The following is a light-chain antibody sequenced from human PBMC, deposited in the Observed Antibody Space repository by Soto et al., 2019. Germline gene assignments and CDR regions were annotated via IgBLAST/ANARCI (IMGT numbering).Light chain of an antibody. V-gene: IGKV1-39*01. CDR1: QSVSIY. CDR2: ASS. Sequence: DIQMTQSPSSLSASVGDRVTITCRTRQSVSIYVNWYQQKPGKAPILLLYASSSLQSGLPSSFSGSGSGTDFTLTILIMEPEDVATYYCQQSYSTPTFGQGTKLDIK. J-gene: IGKJ2*01. CDR3: QQSYSTPT.